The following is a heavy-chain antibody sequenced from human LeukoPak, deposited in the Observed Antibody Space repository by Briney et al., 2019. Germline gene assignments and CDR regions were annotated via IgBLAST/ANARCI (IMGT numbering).Heavy chain of an antibody. CDR2: IYSSGST. V-gene: IGHV4-4*02. J-gene: IGHJ6*03. CDR3: ARDKVTMVRGVIITERKYYYMDV. CDR1: GGSISSSNW. Sequence: SETLSLTCAVSGGSISSSNWWSWIRQPPGKGLEWIGRIYSSGSTNYNPSLKSRVTMSVDTSKNQFSLKLSAVTAADTAVYYCARDKVTMVRGVIITERKYYYMDVWGKGTTVTISS. D-gene: IGHD3-10*01.